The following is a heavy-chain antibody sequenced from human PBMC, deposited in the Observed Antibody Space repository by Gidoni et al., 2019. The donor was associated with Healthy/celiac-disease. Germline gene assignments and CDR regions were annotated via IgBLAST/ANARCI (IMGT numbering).Heavy chain of an antibody. CDR1: GGSISSGGYY. J-gene: IGHJ4*02. Sequence: QVQLQESGPGLVKPSQTLSLTCTVSGGSISSGGYYWSWIRQHPGKGLEWIGYIYYSGSTYYNPSLKSRVNISVDTSKNQFSLKLSSVTAADTAVYYCAREHLLEWLLWGYFDYWGKGTLVTVSS. CDR3: AREHLLEWLLWGYFDY. V-gene: IGHV4-31*03. D-gene: IGHD3-3*01. CDR2: IYYSGST.